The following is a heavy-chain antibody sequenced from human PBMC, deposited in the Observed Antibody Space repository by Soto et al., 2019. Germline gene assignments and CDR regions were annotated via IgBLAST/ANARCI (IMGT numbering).Heavy chain of an antibody. CDR3: ARMNVDSYQFYDAMDV. J-gene: IGHJ6*02. Sequence: QVTLKESGPALVKPTETLTLTCTVSGFSLTTGKMGVSWIRQPPGKALEWLAHIFSDNERSYSTSLQGRLTISTDTSGSQVVLSMTNVDPVDTATYYGARMNVDSYQFYDAMDVWGQVTTVTVSS. D-gene: IGHD4-17*01. CDR1: GFSLTTGKMG. V-gene: IGHV2-26*01. CDR2: IFSDNER.